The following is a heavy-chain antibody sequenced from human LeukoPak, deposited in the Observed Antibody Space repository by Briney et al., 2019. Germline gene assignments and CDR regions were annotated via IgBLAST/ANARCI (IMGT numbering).Heavy chain of an antibody. CDR3: ARGGDIVVVPAAPGEYYFDY. CDR2: INHSGST. D-gene: IGHD2-2*01. CDR1: GGSFSGYY. J-gene: IGHJ4*02. V-gene: IGHV4-34*01. Sequence: SETLSLTCAVYGGSFSGYYWSWIRQPPGKGLEWIGEINHSGSTNYNPSLKSRVTISVGTSKNQFSLKLSSVTAADTAVYYCARGGDIVVVPAAPGEYYFDYWGQGTLVTVSS.